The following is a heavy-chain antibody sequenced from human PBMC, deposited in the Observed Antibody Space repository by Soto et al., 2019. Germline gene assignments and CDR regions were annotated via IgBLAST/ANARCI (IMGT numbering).Heavy chain of an antibody. Sequence: PGESLKISCKGSGYSFTSYWIGWVRQMPGKGLEWMGIIYPGDSDTRYSPSFQGQVTISADKSISTAYLQWSSLKASDTAMYYCASLDRYCSGGSCYSDAFDIWGQGTMVTVS. CDR1: GYSFTSYW. CDR3: ASLDRYCSGGSCYSDAFDI. V-gene: IGHV5-51*01. J-gene: IGHJ3*02. CDR2: IYPGDSDT. D-gene: IGHD2-15*01.